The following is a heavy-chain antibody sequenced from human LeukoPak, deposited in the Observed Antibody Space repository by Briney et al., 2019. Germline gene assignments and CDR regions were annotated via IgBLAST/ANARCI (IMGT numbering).Heavy chain of an antibody. D-gene: IGHD6-13*01. J-gene: IGHJ3*02. Sequence: SVKVSCKVSGGTFSSYAISWVRQARAKGLEWVGGIIPIFGTTNYAQKFQGRVTITADESTSTACMELSSLRSEDTTVYYCARHRSSSSWFLNDAFDIWGQGTMVTVSS. V-gene: IGHV1-69*13. CDR3: ARHRSSSSWFLNDAFDI. CDR1: GGTFSSYA. CDR2: IIPIFGTT.